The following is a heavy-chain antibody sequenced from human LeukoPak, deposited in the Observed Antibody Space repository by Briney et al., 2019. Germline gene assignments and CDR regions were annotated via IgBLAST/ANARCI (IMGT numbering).Heavy chain of an antibody. CDR1: GFTFSSYS. V-gene: IGHV3-21*01. Sequence: GGSLRLSCAASGFTFSSYSMNWVRQAPGKGLEWVSSISSSSSYIYYADSVKGRFTISRDNANNSLYLQMNSLRAEDTAVYYCARDGNDAFDIWGQGTMVTVSS. D-gene: IGHD1-26*01. CDR2: ISSSSSYI. CDR3: ARDGNDAFDI. J-gene: IGHJ3*02.